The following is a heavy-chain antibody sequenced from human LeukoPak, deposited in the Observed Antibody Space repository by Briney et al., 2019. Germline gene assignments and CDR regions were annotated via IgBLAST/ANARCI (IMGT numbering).Heavy chain of an antibody. D-gene: IGHD2-21*02. CDR1: GYTFTGYY. J-gene: IGHJ3*02. V-gene: IGHV1-2*02. CDR3: ARGVSGIVVVTPDDAFDI. CDR2: INPNSGGT. Sequence: GASVKVSCKASGYTFTGYYMHWVRQAPGQGLEWMGWINPNSGGTNYAQKFQGRVTITADESTSTAYMELSSLRSEDTAVYYCARGVSGIVVVTPDDAFDIWGQGTMVTVSS.